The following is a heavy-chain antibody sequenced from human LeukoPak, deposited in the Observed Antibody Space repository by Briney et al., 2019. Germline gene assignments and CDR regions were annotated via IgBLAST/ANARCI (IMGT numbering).Heavy chain of an antibody. CDR2: ISTYSGNT. V-gene: IGHV1-18*01. D-gene: IGHD3-10*01. CDR1: GYTFTSYA. J-gene: IGHJ4*02. CDR3: ARESHVTREDY. Sequence: ASVKVSCKPSGYTFTSYALSWVRQAPGQGLEWMGWISTYSGNTNYAQKLQGRITMTTDTSTSTAYMELRSLRSDDTAVYYCARESHVTREDYWGQGTLVTVSS.